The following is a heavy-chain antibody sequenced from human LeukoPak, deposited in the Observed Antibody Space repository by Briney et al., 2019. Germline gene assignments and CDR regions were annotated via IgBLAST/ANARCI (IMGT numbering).Heavy chain of an antibody. CDR2: INPNNGGT. V-gene: IGHV1-2*02. CDR3: ARSGGATDFDF. D-gene: IGHD1-26*01. CDR1: GYTFTGYY. Sequence: ASVKVSCKASGYTFTGYYMHCGRQAPGQGLEWMGWINPNNGGTKYAQTFQGRVTMTRDMSISTAYMDLSRLRSDDTAVYYCARSGGATDFDFWAQGTLVTVSS. J-gene: IGHJ4*02.